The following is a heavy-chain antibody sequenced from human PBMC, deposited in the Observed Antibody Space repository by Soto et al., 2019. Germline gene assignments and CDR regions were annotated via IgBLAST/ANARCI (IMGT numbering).Heavy chain of an antibody. D-gene: IGHD3-10*01. CDR1: GGSMSEYF. Sequence: SETLSLTCTVSGGSMSEYFWSWIRQSPGKGLEWIGYVYYLGSTDYNPSLKGRVTISVDTSKRQFSLKLSSVTVADTAVYYCARDGYDGSGSPYPAYWGPGAQVTVSS. V-gene: IGHV4-59*01. J-gene: IGHJ4*02. CDR3: ARDGYDGSGSPYPAY. CDR2: VYYLGST.